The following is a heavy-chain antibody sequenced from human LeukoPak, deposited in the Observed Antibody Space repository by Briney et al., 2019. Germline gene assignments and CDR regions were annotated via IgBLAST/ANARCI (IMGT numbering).Heavy chain of an antibody. V-gene: IGHV4-30-4*01. CDR2: SYYSGST. CDR1: GGSISSGDYY. D-gene: IGHD4-17*01. J-gene: IGHJ4*02. Sequence: SETLSLTCTVSGGSISSGDYYWSWIRQPPGKGLEWIGYSYYSGSTYYNPSLKSRVTISVDTSKNQSSLKLSSVTAADTAVYYCARADYGDRTGVFDYWGQGTLVTVSS. CDR3: ARADYGDRTGVFDY.